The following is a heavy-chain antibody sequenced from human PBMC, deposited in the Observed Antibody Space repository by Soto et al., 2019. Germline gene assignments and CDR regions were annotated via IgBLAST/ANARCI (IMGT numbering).Heavy chain of an antibody. Sequence: HPGGSLRLSCAASGFSFSSYAMNWVRQAPGKGLEWVSGISDSGGSTHYADSVKGRFTISRDNSKNTMYLQMNSLRAEDTAVYYCANQLALTYYESGVYHKRPDASDIWGQGTMVTVSS. CDR2: ISDSGGST. CDR3: ANQLALTYYESGVYHKRPDASDI. CDR1: GFSFSSYA. D-gene: IGHD3-22*01. J-gene: IGHJ3*02. V-gene: IGHV3-23*01.